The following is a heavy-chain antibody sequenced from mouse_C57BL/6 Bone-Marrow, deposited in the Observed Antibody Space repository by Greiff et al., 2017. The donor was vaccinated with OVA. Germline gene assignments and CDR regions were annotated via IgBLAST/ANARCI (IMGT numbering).Heavy chain of an antibody. Sequence: EVKLVESGGGLVQSGRSLRLSCATSRFTFSDFYMEWVRQAPGKGLEWIAASRNKANDYTTEYSASLKGRFIVSRDTSQSILYLQMNALRAEDTAIYYCARDAGFPLAYWGQGTLVTVSA. CDR3: ARDAGFPLAY. J-gene: IGHJ3*01. CDR2: SRNKANDYTT. CDR1: RFTFSDFY. V-gene: IGHV7-1*01.